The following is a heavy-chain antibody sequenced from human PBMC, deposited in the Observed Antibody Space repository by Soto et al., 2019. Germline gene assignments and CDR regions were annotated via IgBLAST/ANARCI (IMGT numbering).Heavy chain of an antibody. J-gene: IGHJ5*02. CDR2: ISYHGTNK. V-gene: IGHV3-30-3*01. CDR1: GFTFSSYA. D-gene: IGHD6-13*01. CDR3: ARDKDLGAACYEDWFDP. Sequence: QVQLVESGGGVVQPGRSLRLSCAASGFTFSSYAMHWLRQAPGKGPEWVAAISYHGTNKYYADSVKGRFTISRDNSNNTLYMQMDSLRDEDTALYYCARDKDLGAACYEDWFDPWGQGTLITVSS.